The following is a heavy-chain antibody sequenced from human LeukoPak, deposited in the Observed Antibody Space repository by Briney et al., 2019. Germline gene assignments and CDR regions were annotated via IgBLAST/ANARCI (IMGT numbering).Heavy chain of an antibody. CDR1: GFTFDDYG. Sequence: PGGSLRPSCAASGFTFDDYGMNWVRQVPGKGLEWISGINWNGDDIGYANSVKGRFTISRDNAKHSVSLQMDSLTAEDTALYYCVRGQAIVVVPVAMGFWGQGTLVTVSS. CDR2: INWNGDDI. D-gene: IGHD2-2*01. CDR3: VRGQAIVVVPVAMGF. J-gene: IGHJ4*02. V-gene: IGHV3-20*04.